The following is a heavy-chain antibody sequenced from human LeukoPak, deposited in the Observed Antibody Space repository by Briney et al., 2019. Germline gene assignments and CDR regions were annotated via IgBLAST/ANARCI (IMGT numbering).Heavy chain of an antibody. V-gene: IGHV3-30-3*02. D-gene: IGHD4-23*01. CDR2: ISYDGSNK. CDR3: AKFGGPHFDY. Sequence: PGGSLRLSCAASGFTFSSYAMHWVRQAPGKGLEWVAVISYDGSNKYYADSVKGRFTISRDNSKNTLYLQMNSLRAEDTAVYYCAKFGGPHFDYWGQGTLVTVSS. J-gene: IGHJ4*02. CDR1: GFTFSSYA.